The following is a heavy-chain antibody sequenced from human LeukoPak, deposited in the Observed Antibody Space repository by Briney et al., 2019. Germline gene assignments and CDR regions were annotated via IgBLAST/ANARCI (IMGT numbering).Heavy chain of an antibody. Sequence: SVKVSCKASGGTFSSYAISWVRQAPGQGHEWMGGIIPIFGTANYAQKFQGRVTITTGESTSTAYMELSSLRSEDTAVYYCARAPYDYGGGYYFDYWGQGTLVTVSP. V-gene: IGHV1-69*05. CDR1: GGTFSSYA. J-gene: IGHJ4*02. CDR2: IIPIFGTA. CDR3: ARAPYDYGGGYYFDY. D-gene: IGHD4-23*01.